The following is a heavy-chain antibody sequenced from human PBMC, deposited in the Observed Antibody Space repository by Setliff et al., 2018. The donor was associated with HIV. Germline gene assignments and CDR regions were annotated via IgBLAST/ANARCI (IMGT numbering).Heavy chain of an antibody. CDR1: RFDFNNYW. J-gene: IGHJ6*02. CDR3: ARKLRPGHGVDV. V-gene: IGHV3-7*01. Sequence: GGSLRLSCAASRFDFNNYWMCWVRQAPGKGLEWVANIDQDGSEKNYGDSVKGRFTISRDNAKNSMDLQMNSLRADDTAIYYCARKLRPGHGVDVWGQGTTVTVSS. D-gene: IGHD3-10*01. CDR2: IDQDGSEK.